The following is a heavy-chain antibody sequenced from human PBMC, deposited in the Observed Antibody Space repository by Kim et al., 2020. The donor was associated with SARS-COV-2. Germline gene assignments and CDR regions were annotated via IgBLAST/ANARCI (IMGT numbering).Heavy chain of an antibody. V-gene: IGHV4-4*09. D-gene: IGHD6-13*01. CDR3: ASSLGGSSSWTAGMDV. Sequence: SLKSRVTTSVDTSKNQFSLKLSSVTAADTAVYYCASSLGGSSSWTAGMDVWGQGTTVTVSS. J-gene: IGHJ6*02.